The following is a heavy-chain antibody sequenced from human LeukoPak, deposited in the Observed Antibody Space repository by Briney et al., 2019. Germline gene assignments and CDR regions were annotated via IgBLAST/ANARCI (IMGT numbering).Heavy chain of an antibody. CDR1: GFTFSSYA. D-gene: IGHD3-3*01. Sequence: GGSLRLSCAASGFTFSSYAMHWVRQAPGKGLEWVAVISYDGSNKYYADSVKGRFTIFRDNSKNTLYLQMNSLRAEDTAVYYCARAIRFGVVIMWYYYYGMDVWGQGTTVTVSS. V-gene: IGHV3-30-3*01. CDR2: ISYDGSNK. J-gene: IGHJ6*02. CDR3: ARAIRFGVVIMWYYYYGMDV.